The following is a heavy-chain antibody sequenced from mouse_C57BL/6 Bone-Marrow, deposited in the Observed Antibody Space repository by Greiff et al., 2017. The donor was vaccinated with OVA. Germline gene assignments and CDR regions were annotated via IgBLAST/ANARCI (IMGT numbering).Heavy chain of an antibody. V-gene: IGHV1-64*01. D-gene: IGHD2-1*01. CDR3: ADGNNVLYWYFGV. CDR1: GYTFTSYW. J-gene: IGHJ1*03. CDR2: IHPTSGST. Sequence: VQLQQPGAELVKPGASVKLSCKASGYTFTSYWMHWVKQRPGQGLEWIGMIHPTSGSTNYNETFKSKATLTVDKSSSTAYMQLSSLTSEDSAVYDGADGNNVLYWYFGVWGTGPTVTVTS.